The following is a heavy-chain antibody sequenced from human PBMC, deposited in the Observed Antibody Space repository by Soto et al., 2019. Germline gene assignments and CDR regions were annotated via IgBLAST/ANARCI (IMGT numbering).Heavy chain of an antibody. CDR3: ARVRHINAFDI. D-gene: IGHD1-20*01. CDR2: IYYSGST. CDR1: GGTICSGVDY. Sequence: SESLSLTCAVSGGTICSGVDYWSWIRQPPGKGLEWIGYIYYSGSTYYNPSLKSRVTISVDTSKNQFSLKLSSVTAADTAVYYCARVRHINAFDIWGQGTMVTVSS. J-gene: IGHJ3*02. V-gene: IGHV4-30-4*01.